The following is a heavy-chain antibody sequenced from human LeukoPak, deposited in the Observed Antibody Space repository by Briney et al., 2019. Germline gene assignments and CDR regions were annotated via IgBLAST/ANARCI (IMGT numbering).Heavy chain of an antibody. CDR2: ISSSGSTI. V-gene: IGHV3-11*04. J-gene: IGHJ4*02. CDR1: GFTFRDYY. D-gene: IGHD3-22*01. Sequence: PGGSLRLSXAASGFTFRDYYMSWIRQAPGKGLEWVSYISSSGSTIYYADSVKGRFTISRDNAKNSLYLQMNSLRAEDTAVYYCARVAYYYDSSGYYYFDYWGQGTLVTVSS. CDR3: ARVAYYYDSSGYYYFDY.